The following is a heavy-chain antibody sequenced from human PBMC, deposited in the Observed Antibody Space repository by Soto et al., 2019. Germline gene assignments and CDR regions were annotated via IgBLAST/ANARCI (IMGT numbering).Heavy chain of an antibody. CDR1: GYTFTSYD. Sequence: QVQLVQSGAEVKKPGASVKVSCKASGYTFTSYDIIWVRQATGQGLEWMGWMNPSTGNTDSAEKFQGRLTMTRNTSMSTVYIDLSTLSSADTAVYYGARALIIVAGGIQPWGPGTLVLVSS. J-gene: IGHJ5*02. V-gene: IGHV1-8*01. CDR2: MNPSTGNT. D-gene: IGHD3-22*01. CDR3: ARALIIVAGGIQP.